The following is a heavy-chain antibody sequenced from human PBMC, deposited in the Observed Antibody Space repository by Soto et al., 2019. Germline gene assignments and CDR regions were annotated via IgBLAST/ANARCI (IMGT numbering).Heavy chain of an antibody. CDR2: IYHSGTT. V-gene: IGHV4-38-2*01. CDR3: ARGLYYYDSSGYSPDY. D-gene: IGHD3-22*01. Sequence: SETLSLTCAVSGFSISTGYYWGWIRQHPGKGLEWIATIYHSGTTYSNPSLKSRVTISVDTSKNQFSLKLSSVTAADTAVYYCARGLYYYDSSGYSPDYWGLGTLVTVSS. J-gene: IGHJ4*02. CDR1: GFSISTGYY.